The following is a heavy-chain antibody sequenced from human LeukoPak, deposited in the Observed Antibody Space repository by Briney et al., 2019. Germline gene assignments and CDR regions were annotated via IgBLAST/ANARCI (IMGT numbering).Heavy chain of an antibody. Sequence: PGGSLRLSCAASGFTFSNYAMHWVRQAPGKGPEYVSAITSNGGGTYYANSVKGRFTISRDNSKNMLFLQMGSLRAEDMAVYYCARRSLGSVLDYWGQGTLVTVSS. V-gene: IGHV3-64*01. CDR3: ARRSLGSVLDY. CDR2: ITSNGGGT. J-gene: IGHJ4*02. CDR1: GFTFSNYA. D-gene: IGHD1-26*01.